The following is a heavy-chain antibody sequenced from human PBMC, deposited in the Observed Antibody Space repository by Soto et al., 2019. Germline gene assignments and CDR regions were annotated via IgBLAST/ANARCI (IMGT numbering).Heavy chain of an antibody. J-gene: IGHJ5*02. CDR2: INHSGST. V-gene: IGHV4-34*01. Sequence: SETLSLTCAVYGGSFSGYYWSWIRQPPGKGLEWIGEINHSGSTNYNPSLKSRVTISVDTSKNQFSLKLSSVTAADTAVYYCARGPLGITIFGVVMSGDWFDPWGQGTLVTVSS. CDR1: GGSFSGYY. CDR3: ARGPLGITIFGVVMSGDWFDP. D-gene: IGHD3-3*01.